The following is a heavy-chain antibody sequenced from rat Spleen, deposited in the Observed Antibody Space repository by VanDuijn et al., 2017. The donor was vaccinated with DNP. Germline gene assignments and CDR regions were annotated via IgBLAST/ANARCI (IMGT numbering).Heavy chain of an antibody. CDR2: ISYDGGRT. Sequence: EVQLVESGGGLVQPGRSMKLSCAASGFTFSDYGMAWVLQAPTKGLEWVASISYDGGRTYYRDSVKGRFTISRDNAKNTQYLQMDSLRSEDTATYYCAKAGGYSPWYFDYWGQGVMVTVSS. V-gene: IGHV5-20*01. D-gene: IGHD1-11*01. CDR3: AKAGGYSPWYFDY. J-gene: IGHJ2*01. CDR1: GFTFSDYG.